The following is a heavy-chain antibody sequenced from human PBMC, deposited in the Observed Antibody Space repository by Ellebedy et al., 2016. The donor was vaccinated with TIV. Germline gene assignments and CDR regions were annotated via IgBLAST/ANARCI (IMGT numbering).Heavy chain of an antibody. D-gene: IGHD2-15*01. J-gene: IGHJ6*02. Sequence: ASVKVSXXASGYTFTSYDINWVRQATGQGLEWMGWMNPNSGNTGYAQKFQGRVTMTRNTSISTAYMELSSLRSEDTAVYYCARGRSCSGGSCYSFYYYYGMDVWGQGTTVTVSS. CDR1: GYTFTSYD. CDR2: MNPNSGNT. CDR3: ARGRSCSGGSCYSFYYYYGMDV. V-gene: IGHV1-8*01.